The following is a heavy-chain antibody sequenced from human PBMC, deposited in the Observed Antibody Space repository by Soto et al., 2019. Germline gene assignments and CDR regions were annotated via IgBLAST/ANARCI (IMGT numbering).Heavy chain of an antibody. CDR3: ASERVAEMATGGYFDN. J-gene: IGHJ4*02. CDR1: GGTFSDLA. CDR2: IIPLFGTP. V-gene: IGHV1-69*01. Sequence: QVHLVQSGAEVKKPGSSVKVSCKTSGGTFSDLAFSWVRQAPRQGLELVGGIIPLFGTPNYAREFQGRVSISADESSNTVYMELRSLRSEDTAVYYCASERVAEMATGGYFDNWGQGTLVTVSS. D-gene: IGHD5-12*01.